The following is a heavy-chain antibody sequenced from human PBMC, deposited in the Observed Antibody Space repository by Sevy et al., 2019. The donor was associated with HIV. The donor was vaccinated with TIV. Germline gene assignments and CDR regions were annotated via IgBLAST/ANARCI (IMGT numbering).Heavy chain of an antibody. J-gene: IGHJ4*02. CDR3: ARGIRDY. V-gene: IGHV3-74*01. CDR1: GFTFTNYW. CDR2: INGDGSTT. Sequence: GGSLRLSCSASGFTFTNYWMYWVRQVPGKGLVCVSRINGDGSTTDYADSVKGRFTISRDNAKNTLYLQMSSLRAEDTAVYYCARGIRDYWGQGTLVTVSS.